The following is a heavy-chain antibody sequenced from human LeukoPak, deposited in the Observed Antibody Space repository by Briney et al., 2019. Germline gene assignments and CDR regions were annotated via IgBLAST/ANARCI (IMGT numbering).Heavy chain of an antibody. CDR1: GGSISSSSYC. V-gene: IGHV4-39*07. J-gene: IGHJ6*03. D-gene: IGHD6-13*01. CDR2: IYYSGST. CDR3: ARVRFEQQLIYYYYYMDV. Sequence: SETLSLTCTVSGGSISSSSYCWGWIRQPPGKGLEWIGSIYYSGSTYYNPSLKSRVTISVDTSKNQFSLKLSSVTAADTAVYYCARVRFEQQLIYYYYYMDVWGKGTTVTVSS.